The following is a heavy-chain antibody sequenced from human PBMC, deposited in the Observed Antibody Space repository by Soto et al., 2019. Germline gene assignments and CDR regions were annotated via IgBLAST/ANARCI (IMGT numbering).Heavy chain of an antibody. D-gene: IGHD6-19*01. Sequence: EVQLVQSGAEVKKPGESLRISCKGSGYSFTSYWISWVRQMPGKGLEWMGRIDPSDSYTNYSPSFQGHVTISADKSISTAYLQWSSLKASDTAMYYCARHNGIAVAGITSGYWGQGTLVTVSS. CDR3: ARHNGIAVAGITSGY. CDR2: IDPSDSYT. CDR1: GYSFTSYW. J-gene: IGHJ4*02. V-gene: IGHV5-10-1*03.